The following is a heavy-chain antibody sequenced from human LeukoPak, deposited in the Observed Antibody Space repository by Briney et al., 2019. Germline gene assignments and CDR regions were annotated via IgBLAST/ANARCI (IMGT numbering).Heavy chain of an antibody. Sequence: SETLSLTCTVSGGSISSYYWSWIRQPPGKGLEWIGYIYYSGSTNYNPSLKSRVTISADTSKNQFSLKLSSVTAADTAVYYCARTYSSGWYHYFDYWGQGTLVTVSS. CDR1: GGSISSYY. CDR2: IYYSGST. CDR3: ARTYSSGWYHYFDY. V-gene: IGHV4-59*01. D-gene: IGHD6-19*01. J-gene: IGHJ4*02.